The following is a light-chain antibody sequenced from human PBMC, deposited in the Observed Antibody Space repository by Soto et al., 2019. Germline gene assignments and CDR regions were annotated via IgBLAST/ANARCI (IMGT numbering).Light chain of an antibody. CDR3: MQGTHWPFT. Sequence: DVVMTQSPLSLPVTLGQPASISCRSSQSLVFSDRNTYLNWFHQRPGQSPRRLIYKVSNRDSGVPDRFGGSGSGTDFTLKISRVEAEDVGVYYCMQGTHWPFTFGPGTKVDIE. V-gene: IGKV2-30*01. CDR1: QSLVFSDRNTY. CDR2: KVS. J-gene: IGKJ3*01.